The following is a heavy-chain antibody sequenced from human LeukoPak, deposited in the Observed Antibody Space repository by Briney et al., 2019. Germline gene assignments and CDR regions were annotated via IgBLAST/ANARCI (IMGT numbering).Heavy chain of an antibody. CDR1: GFTFSEYS. Sequence: PGGSLRLSCAASGFTFSEYSMNWVRQAPGKGLEWVSFISTSSSHIYYADSVKGRFTISRDNARNSVSLQMNSLRAEDMAVYYCARQVSGYGSGSFYFDYWGQGMLVTVSS. CDR2: ISTSSSHI. CDR3: ARQVSGYGSGSFYFDY. J-gene: IGHJ4*02. V-gene: IGHV3-21*01. D-gene: IGHD3-10*01.